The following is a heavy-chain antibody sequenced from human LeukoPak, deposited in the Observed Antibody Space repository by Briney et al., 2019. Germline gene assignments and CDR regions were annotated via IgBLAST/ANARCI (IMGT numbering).Heavy chain of an antibody. CDR2: ISYDGNDK. J-gene: IGHJ4*02. Sequence: PGGSLRLSCAASGFTFSSYDMHWVRQAPGKGLEWVAVISYDGNDKHYADSVKGRSTIFRDNAKNTLYLQMNSLRAEDTAVYYCVRDLGGRSGHWGQGTLVTVSS. D-gene: IGHD1-26*01. CDR3: VRDLGGRSGH. V-gene: IGHV3-30*03. CDR1: GFTFSSYD.